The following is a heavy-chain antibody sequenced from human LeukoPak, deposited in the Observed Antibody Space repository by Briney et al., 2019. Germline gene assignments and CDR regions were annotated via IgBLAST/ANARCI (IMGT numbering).Heavy chain of an antibody. D-gene: IGHD6-19*01. V-gene: IGHV3-30*02. CDR1: GFTFSSYG. Sequence: PGGSLRLSCAASGFTFSSYGMHWVRQAPGKGLEWVAFIRYDGSNKYYTDSVKGRFTISRDNSKNTLYLQMDSLRAEDTALYYCGRDLSGWYGPDYWGQGTLVTVSS. CDR2: IRYDGSNK. CDR3: GRDLSGWYGPDY. J-gene: IGHJ4*02.